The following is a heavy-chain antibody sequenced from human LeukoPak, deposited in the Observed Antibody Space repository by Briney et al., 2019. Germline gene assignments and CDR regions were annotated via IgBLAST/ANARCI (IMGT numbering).Heavy chain of an antibody. Sequence: PGGSLRLSCAASGLTVTSNDMSWIRQAPGKGLEWVSVIYSGGDTYYADSVKGRFTISRDNAKNSLYLQMNSLRAEDTAVYYCARGVNAKYYYYGMDVWGQGTTVTVSS. CDR1: GLTVTSND. CDR3: ARGVNAKYYYYGMDV. V-gene: IGHV3-53*01. J-gene: IGHJ6*02. CDR2: IYSGGDT.